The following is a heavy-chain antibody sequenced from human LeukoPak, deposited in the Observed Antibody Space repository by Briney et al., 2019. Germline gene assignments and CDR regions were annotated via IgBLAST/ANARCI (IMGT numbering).Heavy chain of an antibody. D-gene: IGHD6-19*01. Sequence: PSETLSLTCTVSGGSISSYYWSWIRQPAGKGLEWIGRIYTSGSTNYNPSLKSRVTISVDKSKNQFSLKLSSVTAADTAMYYCAREPPIAVAGTIGYWGQGTLATVSS. J-gene: IGHJ4*02. CDR3: AREPPIAVAGTIGY. CDR2: IYTSGST. V-gene: IGHV4-4*07. CDR1: GGSISSYY.